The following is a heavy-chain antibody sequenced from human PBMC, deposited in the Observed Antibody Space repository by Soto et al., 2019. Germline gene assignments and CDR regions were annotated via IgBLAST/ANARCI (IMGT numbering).Heavy chain of an antibody. CDR2: INAGNGDT. D-gene: IGHD4-17*01. CDR3: AADYGGNPGAYFDS. Sequence: ASVKVSCKASGHTFTSHAIHWVLQAPGQRLEWMGWINAGNGDTKYSQRFQGRVSVTRDTSASTAYMELSSLRSEDTAVYYCAADYGGNPGAYFDSWGQGTLVTVSS. J-gene: IGHJ4*02. V-gene: IGHV1-3*01. CDR1: GHTFTSHA.